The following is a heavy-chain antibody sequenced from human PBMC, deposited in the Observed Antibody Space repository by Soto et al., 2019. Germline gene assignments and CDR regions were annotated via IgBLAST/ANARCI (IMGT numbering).Heavy chain of an antibody. D-gene: IGHD1-1*01. CDR1: GGPIRSSSHY. Sequence: QLQLQESGPGLVKPSETLSLTCTVSGGPIRSSSHYWGRIRQSPGTGLEWIGSIDESGDSYYNPSHKSRVTISVDTSKNQFSLKLISVTGAESAIYYCAREGGYVDYWGQGTLVTVSS. J-gene: IGHJ4*02. V-gene: IGHV4-39*02. CDR3: AREGGYVDY. CDR2: IDESGDS.